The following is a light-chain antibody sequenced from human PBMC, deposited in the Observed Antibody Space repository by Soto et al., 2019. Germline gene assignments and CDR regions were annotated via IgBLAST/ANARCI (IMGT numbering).Light chain of an antibody. J-gene: IGLJ3*02. CDR2: EVS. CDR1: STDVGGYNY. V-gene: IGLV2-14*01. Sequence: QSALTQPASVSGSPGQSITISCTGTSTDVGGYNYVSWYQQHPGKAPKLMIYEVSNRPSGVSNRFSGSKSGNTASLTISGLQAEDEADYYCSTYKISSTHWVFGGGTKLTVL. CDR3: STYKISSTHWV.